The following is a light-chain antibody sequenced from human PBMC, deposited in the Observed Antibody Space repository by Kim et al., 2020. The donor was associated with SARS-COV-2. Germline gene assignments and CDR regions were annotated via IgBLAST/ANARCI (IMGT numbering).Light chain of an antibody. CDR1: KLGDKY. Sequence: SYELTQPPSVSVSPGQTASITCSGDKLGDKYACWYQQKPGQSPVLVIYQDTKRPSGIPERFSGSNSGNTATLTIRGTQAMDEADYHCQAWDSSIGVFGGGTKVTVL. V-gene: IGLV3-1*01. J-gene: IGLJ2*01. CDR3: QAWDSSIGV. CDR2: QDT.